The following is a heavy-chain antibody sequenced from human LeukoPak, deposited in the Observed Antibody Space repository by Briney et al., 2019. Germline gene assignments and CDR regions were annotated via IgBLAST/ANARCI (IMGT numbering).Heavy chain of an antibody. CDR3: ARAYSGSYRGVIDY. D-gene: IGHD1-26*01. CDR2: IKQDGSEK. V-gene: IGHV3-7*01. J-gene: IGHJ4*02. Sequence: HPGGSLRLSCAASGFTFSSYWMSWVRQAPGKGLEWVAKIKQDGSEKYYVDSVKGRFTISRDNAKNSLYLQMNSLRAEDTAVYYCARAYSGSYRGVIDYWGQGALVTVSS. CDR1: GFTFSSYW.